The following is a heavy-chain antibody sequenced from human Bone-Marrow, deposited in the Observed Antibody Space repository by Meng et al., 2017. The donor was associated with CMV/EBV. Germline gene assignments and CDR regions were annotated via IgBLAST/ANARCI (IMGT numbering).Heavy chain of an antibody. Sequence: KVSCKAFGYTFDKYWIGWVRQMPGKGLDWMAIIFPGDSETRYNPSFEDQVTISADKSISTTYLQWSSLEASDTAIYFCARTDTEGYCSGTSCFDAFDVWGQGTVVTVSS. V-gene: IGHV5-51*01. CDR2: IFPGDSET. CDR3: ARTDTEGYCSGTSCFDAFDV. D-gene: IGHD2-15*01. J-gene: IGHJ3*01. CDR1: GYTFDKYW.